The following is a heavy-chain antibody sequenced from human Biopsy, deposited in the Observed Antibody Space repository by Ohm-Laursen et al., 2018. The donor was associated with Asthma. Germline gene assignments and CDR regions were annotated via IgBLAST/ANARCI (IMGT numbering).Heavy chain of an antibody. Sequence: SLRLSCAASGFAFGKYGMYWARQAPGKGLQWVAVITHDGSRMYYADSVRGRFTISRDNYRNTLYLEMSSLRVDDTAVYYCAKNNDQQLTYWGRGTLVTVSS. CDR2: ITHDGSRM. CDR3: AKNNDQQLTY. J-gene: IGHJ4*02. V-gene: IGHV3-30*18. CDR1: GFAFGKYG. D-gene: IGHD6-13*01.